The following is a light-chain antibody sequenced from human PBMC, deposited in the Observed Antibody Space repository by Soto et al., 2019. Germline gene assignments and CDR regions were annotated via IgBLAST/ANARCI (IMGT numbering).Light chain of an antibody. V-gene: IGKV3-20*01. CDR3: EQYGSSSSLS. J-gene: IGKJ4*01. CDR1: QSVSSSY. Sequence: EIVLTQSPGTLSLSPGERATLSCRASQSVSSSYLAWYQQKPGQAPRLLIYGASSRPTGIPDRFNGSGSGTDFTLTSSRLEPEDFAVYYCEQYGSSSSLSFGGGTEVEIK. CDR2: GAS.